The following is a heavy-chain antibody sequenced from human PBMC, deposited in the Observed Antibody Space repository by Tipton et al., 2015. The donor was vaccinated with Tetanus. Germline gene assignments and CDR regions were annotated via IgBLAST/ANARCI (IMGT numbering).Heavy chain of an antibody. CDR1: GYTFTSHD. V-gene: IGHV1-8*01. D-gene: IGHD1-14*01. J-gene: IGHJ4*02. CDR2: MNPNSGKT. CDR3: ARAPNRISRAYDY. Sequence: QLVQSGPEVKKPGASVKVSCKASGYTFTSHDINWVRQTTGQGLEWMGWMNPNSGKTGYAQKFQGRVAMTRDTSISTAYMELSSLRSEGTAVYYCARAPNRISRAYDYWGQGTQITVSS.